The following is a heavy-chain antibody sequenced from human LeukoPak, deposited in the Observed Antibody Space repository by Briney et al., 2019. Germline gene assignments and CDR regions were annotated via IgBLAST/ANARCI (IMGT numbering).Heavy chain of an antibody. CDR1: GFTFSSYA. CDR2: ISSSGSTI. J-gene: IGHJ4*02. CDR3: ARDLSGGTFDY. Sequence: GGSLRLSCAASGFTFSSYAMSWVRQAPGKGLEGVSYISSSGSTIYYADSVKGRFTISRDNAKNSLYLQMNSLRAEDTAVYYCARDLSGGTFDYWGQGTLVTVSS. D-gene: IGHD1-26*01. V-gene: IGHV3-48*04.